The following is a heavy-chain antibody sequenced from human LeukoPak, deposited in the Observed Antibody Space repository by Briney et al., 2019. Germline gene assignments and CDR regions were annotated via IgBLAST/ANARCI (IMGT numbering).Heavy chain of an antibody. Sequence: ASVKVSFKASGYTFTSYYMHWVRQPSGQGLEWVGLINPSGGSTSYAQKFQGRVTMTRDTSTSTVYMELSSLRSEGTAVYYCARDPYLHSSGWYAGGYWGQGTLVTVSS. D-gene: IGHD6-19*01. CDR3: ARDPYLHSSGWYAGGY. CDR1: GYTFTSYY. V-gene: IGHV1-46*01. CDR2: INPSGGST. J-gene: IGHJ4*02.